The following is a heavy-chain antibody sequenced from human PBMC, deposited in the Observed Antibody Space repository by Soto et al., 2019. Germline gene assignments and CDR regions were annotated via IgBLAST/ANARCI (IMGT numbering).Heavy chain of an antibody. V-gene: IGHV4-30-2*01. CDR3: AGGPGVARNY. CDR2: IYHSGRT. D-gene: IGHD5-12*01. J-gene: IGHJ4*02. CDR1: GGSISSGGYS. Sequence: QLQLQESGSGLVKPSQTLSLTCAVSGGSISSGGYSWSWIRQPPGKGLEWIGYIYHSGRTYYNPSLKSRVTISVDRSKNQFSLKLSSVTAADTAVYSCAGGPGVARNYWGQGTLVTVSS.